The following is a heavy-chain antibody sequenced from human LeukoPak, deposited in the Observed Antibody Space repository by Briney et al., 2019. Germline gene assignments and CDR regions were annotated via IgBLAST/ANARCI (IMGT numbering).Heavy chain of an antibody. CDR1: GYSFTSYW. D-gene: IGHD3-22*01. CDR2: IYPGDSDT. V-gene: IGHV5-51*01. CDR3: ARLVTMIVGGDAFDI. Sequence: GESLKISCKGSGYSFTSYWIGWVRQMPGKGLEWMGIIYPGDSDTRYSPSFQGQVTISADKSISTAYLQWSSLKASDTAMYYCARLVTMIVGGDAFDIWGQGTMVTVSS. J-gene: IGHJ3*02.